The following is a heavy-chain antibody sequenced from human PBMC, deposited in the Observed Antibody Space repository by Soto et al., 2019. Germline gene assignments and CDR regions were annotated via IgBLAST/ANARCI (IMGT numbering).Heavy chain of an antibody. V-gene: IGHV4-39*01. CDR3: ARRRGYTYDQ. CDR1: ADSISSSSYY. D-gene: IGHD5-12*01. Sequence: QLQLQESGPGLVKPSETLSLTCSVSADSISSSSYYWGWIRQSPGKGLEWIGSGHYDGTTYYNPSLKSRATLSVHTSKSQLSLKLSSVAAADTSVYYCARRRGYTYDQWGQGTLVTVSS. CDR2: GHYDGTT. J-gene: IGHJ4*02.